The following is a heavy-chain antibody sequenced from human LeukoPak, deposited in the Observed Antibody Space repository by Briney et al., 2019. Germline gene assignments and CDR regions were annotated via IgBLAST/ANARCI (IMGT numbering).Heavy chain of an antibody. CDR1: GFTFSNYG. Sequence: GGSLRLSCAASGFTFSNYGIHWVRQAPGKGLEWVALISYDGSNKYYADSVKGRFTISRDNSKNTLSLQMNSLRAEDTAVYYCAKLPFYCSTTGCYAFDYWGQGTLVTVSS. D-gene: IGHD2-2*01. CDR2: ISYDGSNK. J-gene: IGHJ4*02. CDR3: AKLPFYCSTTGCYAFDY. V-gene: IGHV3-30*18.